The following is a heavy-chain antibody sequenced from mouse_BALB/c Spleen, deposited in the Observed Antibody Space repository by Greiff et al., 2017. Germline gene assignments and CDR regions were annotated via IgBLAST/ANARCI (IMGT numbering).Heavy chain of an antibody. J-gene: IGHJ1*01. CDR1: GFAFSSYD. D-gene: IGHD2-4*01. V-gene: IGHV5-12-1*01. CDR3: ASFIYYDYDYFDV. Sequence: EVKVVESGGGLVKPGGSLKLSCAASGFAFSSYDMSWVRQTPEKRLEWVAYISSGGGSTYYPDTVKGRFTISRDNAKNTLYLQMSSLKSEDTAMYYCASFIYYDYDYFDVWGAGTTVTVSS. CDR2: ISSGGGST.